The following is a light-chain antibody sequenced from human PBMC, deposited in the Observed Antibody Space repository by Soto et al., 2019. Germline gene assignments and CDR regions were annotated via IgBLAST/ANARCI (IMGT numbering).Light chain of an antibody. V-gene: IGLV2-8*01. Sequence: QSALTQPPSASGSPGQSVTISCTGTSSDVGAYHYVSWYQQHPGKAPKLIIYEVTKRPSGVPDRFSGSNSGNTASLTVSGLQAEDEADYYCNSYAGSKYVFGTGTKVTVL. J-gene: IGLJ1*01. CDR3: NSYAGSKYV. CDR1: SSDVGAYHY. CDR2: EVT.